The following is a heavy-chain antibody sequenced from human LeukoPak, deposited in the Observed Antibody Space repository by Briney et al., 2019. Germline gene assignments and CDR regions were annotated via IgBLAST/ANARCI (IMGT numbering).Heavy chain of an antibody. CDR1: GFTFSNAW. Sequence: GGSLRLSCAASGFTFSNAWMSWVRQPPGKGLEWVSYISSNSRTIYYADSVKGRFTISRDNAKNSLYLQMNSLRDDDTAVYYCARLHDTSMGGDWGQGTLVTVPS. CDR2: ISSNSRTI. D-gene: IGHD5-18*01. J-gene: IGHJ4*02. CDR3: ARLHDTSMGGD. V-gene: IGHV3-48*02.